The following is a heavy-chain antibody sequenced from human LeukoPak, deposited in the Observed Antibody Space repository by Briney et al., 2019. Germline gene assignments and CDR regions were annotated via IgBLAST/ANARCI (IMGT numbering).Heavy chain of an antibody. D-gene: IGHD2-2*02. CDR3: YTTSGGRPH. V-gene: IGHV4-39*01. Sequence: SETLSLTCTVSGGSISSSGYYWGWVRQPPGKGLEWIGSMYYSGSTNYNPSVKSRVTISADTSRNQFSLNLSSVTAADTAVYYCYTTSGGRPHWGQGTLVTVSS. CDR1: GGSISSSGYY. J-gene: IGHJ4*02. CDR2: MYYSGST.